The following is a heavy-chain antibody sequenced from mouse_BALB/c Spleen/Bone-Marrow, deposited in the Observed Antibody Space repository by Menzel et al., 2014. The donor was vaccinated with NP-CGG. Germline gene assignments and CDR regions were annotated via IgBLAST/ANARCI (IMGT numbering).Heavy chain of an antibody. CDR2: IYYSGTV. J-gene: IGHJ2*01. Sequence: EVQLQQSGPGLVKPSQTVSLTCTVTGISITTGNYRWSWIRQFPGNKLEWIGYIYYSGTVTYNPSLTSRTTITRDTSKNQFFLEMNSLTAEDTATYYCARYGNYFDYWGQGTTLTVSS. D-gene: IGHD2-1*01. V-gene: IGHV3-5*02. CDR3: ARYGNYFDY. CDR1: GISITTGNYR.